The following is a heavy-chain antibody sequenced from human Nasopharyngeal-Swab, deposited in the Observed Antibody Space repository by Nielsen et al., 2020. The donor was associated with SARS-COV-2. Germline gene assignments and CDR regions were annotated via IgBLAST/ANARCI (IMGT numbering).Heavy chain of an antibody. CDR2: ISGSGGTT. V-gene: IGHV3-23*01. J-gene: IGHJ4*02. Sequence: GESLKISCAASGFTFSSYAMNWVSQGPGKGLEWVSEISGSGGTTYYADSVKGRFTISRDNSKNTLHLQMNSLRVEDTGVYYCAKDLHSSSWPVGYWGQGTLVTVSS. CDR3: AKDLHSSSWPVGY. D-gene: IGHD6-6*01. CDR1: GFTFSSYA.